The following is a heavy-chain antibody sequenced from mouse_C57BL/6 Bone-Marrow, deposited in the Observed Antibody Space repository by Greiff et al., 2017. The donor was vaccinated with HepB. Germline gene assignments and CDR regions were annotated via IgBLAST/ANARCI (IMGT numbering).Heavy chain of an antibody. D-gene: IGHD1-1*01. CDR1: GYTFTDYE. CDR2: IDPETGGT. V-gene: IGHV1-15*01. CDR3: TRSYYGSSLFAY. J-gene: IGHJ3*01. Sequence: VQLQQSGAELVRPGASVTLSCKASGYTFTDYEMHWVKQTPVHGLEWIGAIDPETGGTAYNQKFKGKAILTADKSSSTAYMEIRSLTSEDSAVYYCTRSYYGSSLFAYWGQGTLVTVSA.